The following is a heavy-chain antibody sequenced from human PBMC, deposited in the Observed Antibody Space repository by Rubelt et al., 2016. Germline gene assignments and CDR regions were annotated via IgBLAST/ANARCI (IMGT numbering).Heavy chain of an antibody. Sequence: QVQLVQSGAEVKKPGASVKVSCKASGYTFTSYAMHWVRQAPGQRLEWMGWINAGNGNTKYSQKFQGRVTITRDTSASNADMERSSLRSEDTAVYYCARKGYGYGMDVWGQGTTVTVSS. CDR3: ARKGYGYGMDV. CDR2: INAGNGNT. J-gene: IGHJ6*02. CDR1: GYTFTSYA. V-gene: IGHV1-3*01. D-gene: IGHD3-16*01.